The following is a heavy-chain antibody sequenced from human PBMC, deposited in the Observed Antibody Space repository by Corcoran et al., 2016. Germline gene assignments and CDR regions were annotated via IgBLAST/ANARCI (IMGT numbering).Heavy chain of an antibody. CDR1: GFTFSNAW. CDR3: ATDGRLDAL. D-gene: IGHD2-2*01. CDR2: IKSKTDGGTT. V-gene: IGHV3-15*01. J-gene: IGHJ4*02. Sequence: EVQLVESRGGLVKPGGSLRLSCAASGFTFSNAWMSWVRQAPGKGLEWVGLIKSKTDGGTTDYAAPVKGRFTISRDDSQNMLYLQLNSLKTEDTAVYSCATDGRLDALRGQGTLVTVSS.